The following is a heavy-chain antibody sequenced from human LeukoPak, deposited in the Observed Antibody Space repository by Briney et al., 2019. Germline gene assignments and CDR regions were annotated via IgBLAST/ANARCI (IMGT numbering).Heavy chain of an antibody. CDR3: ARQIESAGTAGFDF. D-gene: IGHD6-13*01. CDR1: GGSISSYY. J-gene: IGHJ4*02. Sequence: SETLSLTCTVPGGSISSYYWSWIRQPAGKGLEWIGRIYSTGSTNYNPSLKSRVTMSVDTSKNQFSLRLRSVTAADTAVYYCARQIESAGTAGFDFWGQGALVTVSS. CDR2: IYSTGST. V-gene: IGHV4-4*07.